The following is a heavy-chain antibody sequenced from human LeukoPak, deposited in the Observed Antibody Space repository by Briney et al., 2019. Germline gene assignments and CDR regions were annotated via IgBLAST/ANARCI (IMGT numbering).Heavy chain of an antibody. V-gene: IGHV3-21*06. D-gene: IGHD4-17*01. CDR3: ASGMVTTSTVDY. J-gene: IGHJ4*02. Sequence: GGSLRLSCAASGFTFSSYSMNWVRQAPGKGLEWVSSISGSSSYIYYADSVRGRFTISRDNAKNSLYLQMNSLRAEDTAVYYCASGMVTTSTVDYWGQGTLVTVSS. CDR2: ISGSSSYI. CDR1: GFTFSSYS.